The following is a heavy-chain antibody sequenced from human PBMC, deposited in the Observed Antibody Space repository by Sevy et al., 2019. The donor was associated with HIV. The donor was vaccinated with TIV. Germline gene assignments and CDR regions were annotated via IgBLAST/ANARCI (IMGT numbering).Heavy chain of an antibody. CDR3: ARAPPVVVVPGAPSWFEP. CDR1: GGSFSGYY. CDR2: INHSGST. D-gene: IGHD2-2*01. V-gene: IGHV4-34*01. J-gene: IGHJ5*02. Sequence: SETLSLTCAVYGGSFSGYYWNWIRQSPGKGLEWIGEINHSGSTHYNPSLKSRVTISVDTSKNQFSLRLNSVTAADTAGYYCARAPPVVVVPGAPSWFEPRGQGTLVTGSS.